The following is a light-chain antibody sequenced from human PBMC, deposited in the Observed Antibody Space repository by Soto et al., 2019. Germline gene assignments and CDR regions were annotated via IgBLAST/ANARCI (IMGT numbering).Light chain of an antibody. CDR1: QSVSSNY. J-gene: IGKJ1*01. CDR3: QQYGSSPSWT. Sequence: EIVLTQSPGTLSLSPGERATLSCRASQSVSSNYLAWYQHKPGQGPSLLIYGASSRATGIPDRFSGSGSGTDFTLTISRLEPDDFAVYYCQQYGSSPSWTFGQGTKVEIK. V-gene: IGKV3-20*01. CDR2: GAS.